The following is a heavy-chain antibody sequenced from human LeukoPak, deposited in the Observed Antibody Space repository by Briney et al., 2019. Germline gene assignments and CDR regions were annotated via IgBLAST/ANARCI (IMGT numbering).Heavy chain of an antibody. D-gene: IGHD2-15*01. CDR1: GYTFTSYG. CDR3: ARFCSGGSCYSQYFDY. CDR2: TSAYNGNT. V-gene: IGHV1-18*01. Sequence: ASVKVSCKASGYTFTSYGISWVRQAPGQGLEWMGWTSAYNGNTNYAQKLQGRVTMTTDTSTSTAYMELRSLRSDDTAVYYCARFCSGGSCYSQYFDYWGQGTLVTVSS. J-gene: IGHJ4*02.